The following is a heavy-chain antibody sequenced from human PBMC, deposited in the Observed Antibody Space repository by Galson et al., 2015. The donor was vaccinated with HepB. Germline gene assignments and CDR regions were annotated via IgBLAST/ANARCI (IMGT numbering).Heavy chain of an antibody. CDR3: AKTRHNYFDSIDS. CDR1: TFTFSSYA. V-gene: IGHV3-23*01. J-gene: IGHJ4*02. CDR2: ISGGGETT. D-gene: IGHD3-9*01. Sequence: SLRLSCAASTFTFSSYAMNWVRQAPGKGLEWVSGISGGGETTYYADSVKGRFTISRDNSKNTLYLQMNSLRAEDTAAYYCAKTRHNYFDSIDSWGQGTLVTVSS.